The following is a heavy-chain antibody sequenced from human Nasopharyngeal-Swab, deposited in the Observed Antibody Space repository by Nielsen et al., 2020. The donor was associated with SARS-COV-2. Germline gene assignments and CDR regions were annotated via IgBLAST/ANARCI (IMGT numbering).Heavy chain of an antibody. J-gene: IGHJ3*02. CDR3: ARAPREGNAFDI. CDR2: ISYDGSNK. D-gene: IGHD1-26*01. Sequence: GESLKISCAASGFTFSSYAMHWVRQAPGKGLEWVAVISYDGSNKYYADSVKGRFTISRDNSKNTLYLQMNSLRAEDTAVYYCARAPREGNAFDIWGQGTMVTVSS. V-gene: IGHV3-30-3*01. CDR1: GFTFSSYA.